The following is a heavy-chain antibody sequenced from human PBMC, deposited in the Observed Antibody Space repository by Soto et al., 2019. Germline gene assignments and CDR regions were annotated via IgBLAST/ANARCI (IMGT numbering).Heavy chain of an antibody. CDR1: GFTFRSYW. CDR2: IHSDGSGT. V-gene: IGHV3-74*01. D-gene: IGHD3-3*02. J-gene: IGHJ5*02. Sequence: PGGSLRLSCAASGFTFRSYWMHWVRQAPGKGLVWVSRIHSDGSGTNYADSVKGRFTISRDNAKNTLYLQMNSLRAEDTAVYYCAAHRIAYSFDPWGQGTLVTLTS. CDR3: AAHRIAYSFDP.